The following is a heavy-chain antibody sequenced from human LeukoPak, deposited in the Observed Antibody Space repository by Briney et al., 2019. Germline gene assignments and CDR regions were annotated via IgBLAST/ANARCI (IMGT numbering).Heavy chain of an antibody. D-gene: IGHD2-8*02. V-gene: IGHV3-23*01. CDR2: FDGNGPNT. Sequence: GGSLRLSCAASGFTFSSFAMTWVRQAPGKGLEWVSGFDGNGPNTYYADSVKGRWTISRDNSRNTLYLEMNSLRPEDTAIYYCAKPRTTGLGWAQFDYWGRGSLVTVSS. CDR3: AKPRTTGLGWAQFDY. J-gene: IGHJ4*02. CDR1: GFTFSSFA.